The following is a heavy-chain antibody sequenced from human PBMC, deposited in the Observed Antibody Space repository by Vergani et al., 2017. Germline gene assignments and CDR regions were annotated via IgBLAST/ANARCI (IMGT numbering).Heavy chain of an antibody. CDR3: ARCSKIAAAYYDSYMDV. D-gene: IGHD6-13*01. V-gene: IGHV1-18*01. J-gene: IGHJ6*03. CDR2: ISANNGNT. CDR1: GSTFTSYG. Sequence: QFQLVQSGAEVKKPGASVKVSCKASGSTFTSYGISWVRQAPGQGLEWMGWISANNGNTNYAQKLQGRVTVTTATSTSTAYMELRSLRSDDTAVYYCARCSKIAAAYYDSYMDVWGKGTTVTVSS.